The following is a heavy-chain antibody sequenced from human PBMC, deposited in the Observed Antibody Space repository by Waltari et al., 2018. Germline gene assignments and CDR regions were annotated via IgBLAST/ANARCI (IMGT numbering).Heavy chain of an antibody. Sequence: QVQLVQSGAEVKKPGSSVKVSCKASGGTFSSYAISWVRQAPGQGLEWMGGIIPIFGTANYAQKFQGRVTMTRDTSTSTVYMELSSLRSEDTAVYYCARDRGGYCSGGSCRPNNWFDPWGQGTLVTVSS. V-gene: IGHV1-69*05. D-gene: IGHD2-15*01. J-gene: IGHJ5*02. CDR2: IIPIFGTA. CDR3: ARDRGGYCSGGSCRPNNWFDP. CDR1: GGTFSSYA.